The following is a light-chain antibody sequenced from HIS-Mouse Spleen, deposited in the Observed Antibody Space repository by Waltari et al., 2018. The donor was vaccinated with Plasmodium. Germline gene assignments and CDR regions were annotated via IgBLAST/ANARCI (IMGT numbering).Light chain of an antibody. J-gene: IGLJ3*02. CDR3: QSYDSSLSGSWV. V-gene: IGLV1-40*01. Sequence: QSVLTQPPSVSGAPGQRVTISCTGSSSNIGAGYDVHWYQQLPGTAPKLLLYGNSNRPAGVPDRFSGSKSGTSASLAIAGRQAEDEADYFCQSYDSSLSGSWVFGGGTKLTVL. CDR2: GNS. CDR1: SSNIGAGYD.